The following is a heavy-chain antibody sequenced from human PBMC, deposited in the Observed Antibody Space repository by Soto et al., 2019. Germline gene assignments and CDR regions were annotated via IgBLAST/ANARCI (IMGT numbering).Heavy chain of an antibody. CDR2: IDPSDAYT. J-gene: IGHJ6*02. Sequence: AGESLKISCKVSGSSFTRYWITWVRQMPGRGLEWMGRIDPSDAYTHYNPSFQGHVTITFDKSINTAYLNWSSLKASDSANYYCARHGGGRIAVTTYNGMDVWGQGTTVTVSS. CDR3: ARHGGGRIAVTTYNGMDV. D-gene: IGHD4-4*01. V-gene: IGHV5-10-1*01. CDR1: GSSFTRYW.